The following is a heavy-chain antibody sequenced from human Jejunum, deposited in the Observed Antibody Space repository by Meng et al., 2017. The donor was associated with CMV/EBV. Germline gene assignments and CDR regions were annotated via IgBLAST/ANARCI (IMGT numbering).Heavy chain of an antibody. CDR3: ARGIVGTTIDL. J-gene: IGHJ5*02. Sequence: QVQLVQSGAEVKKPGASVKVSCKASGYTFFSDDITWVRQSPGQGLEWMGWISTYNGKTNFAQKLLGRVPMTTDTSTNTAYMELRSLRSDDTAIYYCARGIVGTTIDLWGRGTLVTVSS. CDR2: ISTYNGKT. D-gene: IGHD1-26*01. V-gene: IGHV1-18*01. CDR1: GYTFFSDD.